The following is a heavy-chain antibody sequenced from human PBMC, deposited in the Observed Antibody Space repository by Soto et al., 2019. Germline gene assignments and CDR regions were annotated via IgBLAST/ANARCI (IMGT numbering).Heavy chain of an antibody. V-gene: IGHV3-74*01. Sequence: GGSLRLSCAASRFSLSGYWMHWVRQAPGKGLVWVSRIDTYGSATKYADSVEGRFSISKDNAENTLYLQMNNLRADDTAVYYCVRVLKSIGWDNDVFDIWGQGTMVTVSS. J-gene: IGHJ3*02. CDR1: RFSLSGYW. D-gene: IGHD6-19*01. CDR2: IDTYGSAT. CDR3: VRVLKSIGWDNDVFDI.